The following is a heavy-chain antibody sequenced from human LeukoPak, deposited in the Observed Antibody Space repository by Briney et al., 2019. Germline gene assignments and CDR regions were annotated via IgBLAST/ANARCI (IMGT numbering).Heavy chain of an antibody. Sequence: GRSLRLSCAASGFTFSNYAMHWVRQAPGKGLEWVAVISYDGSNKYYADSVKGRFTISRDNSKNTLYLQMNSLRAEDTAVYYCARAFPRRSMGYDSSGYWFDPWGQGTLVTVSS. CDR1: GFTFSNYA. CDR2: ISYDGSNK. D-gene: IGHD3-22*01. J-gene: IGHJ5*02. CDR3: ARAFPRRSMGYDSSGYWFDP. V-gene: IGHV3-30*04.